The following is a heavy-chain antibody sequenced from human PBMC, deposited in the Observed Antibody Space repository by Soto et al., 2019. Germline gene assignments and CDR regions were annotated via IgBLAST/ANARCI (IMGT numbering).Heavy chain of an antibody. J-gene: IGHJ4*02. CDR3: AREGTYCSGGSCYPHFDY. CDR1: GFTFSSYG. V-gene: IGHV3-33*01. D-gene: IGHD2-15*01. CDR2: IWYDGSNK. Sequence: ESGGGVVQPGRSLRLSCAASGFTFSSYGMHWVRQAPGKGLEWVAVIWYDGSNKYYADSVKGRFTISRDNSKNTLYLQMNSLRAEDTAVYYCAREGTYCSGGSCYPHFDYWGQGTPVTVSS.